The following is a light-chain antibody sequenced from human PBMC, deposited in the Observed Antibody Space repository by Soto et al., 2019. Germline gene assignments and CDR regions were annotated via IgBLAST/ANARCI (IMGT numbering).Light chain of an antibody. CDR1: QSISSW. V-gene: IGKV1-5*03. J-gene: IGKJ1*01. CDR2: KAS. CDR3: QQYNSYEAWP. Sequence: DIQMTQSPSTLSASVGDRVTITCRASQSISSWLAWYQQKPGKAPKLLIYKASSLESGVPSRFSGSGSGTEFTLTISSLQPDDFATYYCQQYNSYEAWPFGQGPKVEIK.